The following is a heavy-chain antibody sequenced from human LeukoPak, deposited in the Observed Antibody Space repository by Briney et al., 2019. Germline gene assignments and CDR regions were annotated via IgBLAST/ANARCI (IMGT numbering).Heavy chain of an antibody. CDR1: GYTFTSYY. Sequence: ASVKVSCKPSGYTFTSYYIHWVRQAPGQGLEWMGIINPTAGSTTYAQKLQGRVTMTTDTSTSTAYMELRSLRSDDTAVYYCAREYDSSGYPYFDYWGQGTLVTVSS. V-gene: IGHV1-46*01. D-gene: IGHD3-22*01. CDR2: INPTAGST. CDR3: AREYDSSGYPYFDY. J-gene: IGHJ4*02.